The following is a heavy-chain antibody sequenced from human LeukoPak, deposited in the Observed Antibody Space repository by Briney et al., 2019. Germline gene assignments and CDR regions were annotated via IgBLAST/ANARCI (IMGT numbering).Heavy chain of an antibody. CDR3: ARESPVFDS. CDR1: GFTFNNFA. CDR2: ISGDSRST. J-gene: IGHJ4*02. V-gene: IGHV3-23*01. Sequence: GGSLRLSCEASGFTFNNFAMAWVRQAPGKGLDWVSVISGDSRSTKYAGSVKGRFTISRDNSKKMLYLQMSSLRAEDTAIYYCARESPVFDSWGRGTLVTVSS.